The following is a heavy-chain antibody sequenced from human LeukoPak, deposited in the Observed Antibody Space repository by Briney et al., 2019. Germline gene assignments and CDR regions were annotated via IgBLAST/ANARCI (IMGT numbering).Heavy chain of an antibody. J-gene: IGHJ4*02. CDR1: GFTFSSYA. D-gene: IGHD2/OR15-2a*01. Sequence: PGRSLRLSCAASGFTFSSYAIHWVRQAPGKGLEWVAVISSDGSNKYYADSVKGRFTISRDNSKNTLYLQMNSLRAEDTAVYYCARDEYLWIVIQLGLFGYWGQGTLVTVSS. CDR3: ARDEYLWIVIQLGLFGY. CDR2: ISSDGSNK. V-gene: IGHV3-30-3*01.